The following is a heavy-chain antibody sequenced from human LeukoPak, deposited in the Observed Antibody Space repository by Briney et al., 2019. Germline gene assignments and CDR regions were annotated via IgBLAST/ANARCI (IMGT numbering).Heavy chain of an antibody. J-gene: IGHJ4*02. V-gene: IGHV4-59*02. CDR1: GGSVSSYY. CDR2: IYYSGST. Sequence: PSETLSLTCTVSGGSVSSYYWSWIRQPPGKGLEWIGYIYYSGSTNYNPSLKSRVTISVDTSKNQFSLKLSSVTAADTAVYYCARVGYSSSWSPYYFDYWGQGTLVPVSS. D-gene: IGHD6-13*01. CDR3: ARVGYSSSWSPYYFDY.